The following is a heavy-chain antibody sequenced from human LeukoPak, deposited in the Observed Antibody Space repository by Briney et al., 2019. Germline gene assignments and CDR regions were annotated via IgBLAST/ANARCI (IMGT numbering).Heavy chain of an antibody. V-gene: IGHV3-7*04. CDR1: GFTFSSYW. CDR3: ARGYYDYIWGSYRYTEVIDYFDY. D-gene: IGHD3-16*02. CDR2: IKQDGSEK. J-gene: IGHJ4*02. Sequence: GGSLRLSCAASGFTFSSYWMSWVRQAPGKGLEWVANIKQDGSEKYYVDSVKGRFTISRDNAKNSLYLQMNSLRAEDTAVYYCARGYYDYIWGSYRYTEVIDYFDYWGQGTLVTVSS.